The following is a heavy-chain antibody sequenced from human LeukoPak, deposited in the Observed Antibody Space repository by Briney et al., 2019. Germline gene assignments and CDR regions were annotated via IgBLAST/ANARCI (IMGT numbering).Heavy chain of an antibody. V-gene: IGHV3-23*01. CDR1: GFTFSSHA. CDR2: ISGSGGST. Sequence: PGGSLRLSCAASGFTFSSHAMSWVRQAPGKGLEWVSVISGSGGSTYYADSVKGRFTISRDNSKNTLYLQMNSLRAEDTAVYYCAKVGAPYGDSYGEFDYWGQGTLLTVSS. CDR3: AKVGAPYGDSYGEFDY. D-gene: IGHD4-17*01. J-gene: IGHJ4*02.